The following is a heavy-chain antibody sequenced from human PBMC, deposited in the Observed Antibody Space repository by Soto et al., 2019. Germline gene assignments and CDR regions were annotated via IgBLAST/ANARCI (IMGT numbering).Heavy chain of an antibody. Sequence: SVKVSCKASGGSFRRHGISWVRQAPGQGLEWMGGTIPVFDTANYAQKFQGRLTVSADESTNTAYMDLSSLTSEDTAVYYCARDPAPTVTTLGHGLDVWGQGTTVTVSS. CDR3: ARDPAPTVTTLGHGLDV. CDR2: TIPVFDTA. V-gene: IGHV1-69*13. D-gene: IGHD4-17*01. CDR1: GGSFRRHG. J-gene: IGHJ6*02.